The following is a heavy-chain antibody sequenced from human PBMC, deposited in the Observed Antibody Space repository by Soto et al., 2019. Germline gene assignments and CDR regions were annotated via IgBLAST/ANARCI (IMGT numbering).Heavy chain of an antibody. J-gene: IGHJ4*02. CDR2: ISYDGSNK. CDR3: ARSTWPNFDY. Sequence: QVQLVESGGGVVQPGRSLRLSCAASGFTFSSYAMHWVRQAPGKGLEWVAVISYDGSNKYYADSVKGRFTISRDNSKNTLYLQMNSLRAEDPAVYYCARSTWPNFDYWGQGTLVTVSS. D-gene: IGHD2-2*01. V-gene: IGHV3-30-3*01. CDR1: GFTFSSYA.